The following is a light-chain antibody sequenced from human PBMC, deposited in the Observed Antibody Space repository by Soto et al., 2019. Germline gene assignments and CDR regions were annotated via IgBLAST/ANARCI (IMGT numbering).Light chain of an antibody. V-gene: IGKV1-8*01. CDR1: QDISDY. J-gene: IGKJ2*03. CDR3: QQYYSSYS. CDR2: GAS. Sequence: AIRMTQSPSSLSSSTLETVSITCRASQDISDYVAWYQHKPGRAPKLLIYGASTLQSGVPPRFSGSGSETEFMLTISRLQSEDFATYYCQQYYSSYSFGQGTKVDIK.